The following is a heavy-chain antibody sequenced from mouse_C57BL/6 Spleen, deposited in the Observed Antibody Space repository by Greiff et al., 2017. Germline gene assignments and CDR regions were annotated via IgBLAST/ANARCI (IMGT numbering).Heavy chain of an antibody. CDR2: INPNNGGT. J-gene: IGHJ4*01. Sequence: EVKLQQSGPELVKPGASVKIPCKASGYTFTDYNMDWVKQSHGKSLEWIGDINPNNGGTIYNQKFKGKATLTVDKSSSTAYMELRSLTSEDTAVYYCARGDYYGSSPYYAMDYWGQGTSVTVSS. CDR3: ARGDYYGSSPYYAMDY. D-gene: IGHD1-1*01. CDR1: GYTFTDYN. V-gene: IGHV1-18*01.